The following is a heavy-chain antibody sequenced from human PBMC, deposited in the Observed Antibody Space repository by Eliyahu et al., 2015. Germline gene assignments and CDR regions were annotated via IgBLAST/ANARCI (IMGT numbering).Heavy chain of an antibody. CDR2: ISGSGGST. CDR3: AKDDYGDYGTSMDAFDI. J-gene: IGHJ3*02. Sequence: EVQLVESGGGLVQPGGSLRLSCAASGFTFSSYAMSWVRQAPGKGLEWVSAISGSGGSTYYADSVKGRFTISRDNSKNTLYLQMNSLRAEDTAVYYCAKDDYGDYGTSMDAFDIWGQGTMVTVSS. V-gene: IGHV3-23*04. CDR1: GFTFSSYA. D-gene: IGHD4-17*01.